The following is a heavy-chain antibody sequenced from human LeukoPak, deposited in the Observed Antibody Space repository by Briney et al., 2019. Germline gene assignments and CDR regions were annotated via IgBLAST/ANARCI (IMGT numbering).Heavy chain of an antibody. CDR3: ASPYDYGDYGYYYYGMDV. Sequence: ASVKVSCKASGGTFSSYAISWVRQAPGQGLEWMGGIIPIFGTANYAQKFQGRVTITADESTSTAYMELSSLRSEDTAVYYCASPYDYGDYGYYYYGMDVWGQGTTVTVSS. J-gene: IGHJ6*02. CDR2: IIPIFGTA. V-gene: IGHV1-69*13. D-gene: IGHD4-17*01. CDR1: GGTFSSYA.